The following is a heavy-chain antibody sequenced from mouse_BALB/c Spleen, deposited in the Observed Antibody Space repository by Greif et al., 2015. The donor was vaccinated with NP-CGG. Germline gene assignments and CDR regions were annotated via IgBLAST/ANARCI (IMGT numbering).Heavy chain of an antibody. CDR3: ARHHYYDVYAMDY. CDR2: INPYNDYT. V-gene: IGHV1S45*01. J-gene: IGHJ4*01. CDR1: GYTFTNHH. Sequence: VQLKESGAELVRPGASVKISCKAFGYTFTNHHINWVKQRPGQGLDWIGYINPYNDYTSYNQKFKGKATLTVDKSSSTDYMELSSLTSEDSAVYYCARHHYYDVYAMDYWGQGTSVTVSS. D-gene: IGHD2-4*01.